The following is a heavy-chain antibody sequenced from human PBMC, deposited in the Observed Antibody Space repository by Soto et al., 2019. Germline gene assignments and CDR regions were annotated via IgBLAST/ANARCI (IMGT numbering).Heavy chain of an antibody. CDR2: ISAYNGNT. V-gene: IGHV1-18*01. Sequence: ASVKVPCKASGYTFTSYGISWVRQAPGQGLEWMGWISAYNGNTNYAQKLQGRVTMATDTSTSTAYMELRSLRSDDTAVYYCARDPLDYYDSSGYNWFDPWGQGTLVTVSS. CDR1: GYTFTSYG. J-gene: IGHJ5*02. CDR3: ARDPLDYYDSSGYNWFDP. D-gene: IGHD3-22*01.